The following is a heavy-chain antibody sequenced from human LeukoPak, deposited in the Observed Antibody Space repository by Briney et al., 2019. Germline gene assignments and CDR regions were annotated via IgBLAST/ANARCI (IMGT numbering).Heavy chain of an antibody. D-gene: IGHD5-12*01. Sequence: GASVKVSCKASGGTFSSYAISWVRQAPGQGLEWMGGIIPIFGTANYAQKFQGRVTITADESTSTAYMELSSLRSEDTAVYYCARAPGYSGYDYVGYLDYWGQGTLVTVSS. J-gene: IGHJ4*02. V-gene: IGHV1-69*01. CDR1: GGTFSSYA. CDR3: ARAPGYSGYDYVGYLDY. CDR2: IIPIFGTA.